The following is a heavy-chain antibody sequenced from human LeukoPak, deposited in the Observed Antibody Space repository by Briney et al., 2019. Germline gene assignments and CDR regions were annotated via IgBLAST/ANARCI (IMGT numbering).Heavy chain of an antibody. CDR1: GGSFSGYY. CDR3: AREAILWWTRQYYFNY. Sequence: SETLSLTCAVYGGSFSGYYWSWIRQPPGKGLEWIGEINHSGSTNYNPSLKSRVTISVDTSKNQFSLKLSSVTAADTAVYYCAREAILWWTRQYYFNYWGQGTLVTVSS. V-gene: IGHV4-34*01. CDR2: INHSGST. J-gene: IGHJ4*02. D-gene: IGHD2-21*01.